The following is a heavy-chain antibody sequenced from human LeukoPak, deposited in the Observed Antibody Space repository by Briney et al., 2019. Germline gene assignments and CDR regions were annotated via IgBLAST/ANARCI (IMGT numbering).Heavy chain of an antibody. D-gene: IGHD3-10*01. V-gene: IGHV1-2*02. CDR3: ATLGPWFGELPDTFDP. Sequence: GASVKVSCTTSGYTFTSYYIHWLRQAPGQRFEWMGWSDPKSGATKYEHFQGRVTMTRETSISTAYMELSRLTSDDTAVYYCATLGPWFGELPDTFDPWGQGTLVTVSS. CDR1: GYTFTSYY. CDR2: SDPKSGAT. J-gene: IGHJ5*02.